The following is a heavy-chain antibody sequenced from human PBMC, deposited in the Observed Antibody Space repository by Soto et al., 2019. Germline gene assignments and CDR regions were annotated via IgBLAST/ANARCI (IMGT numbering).Heavy chain of an antibody. D-gene: IGHD3-10*01. Sequence: PSETLSLTCTVSGDSISSYYCSWIRQPPGKGLEWIGYIYYSGSTNYNPSLKSRVTISVDTSKNQFSLKLSSVTAADTAVYYCARVWGYYFDYWGQGTLVTVS. J-gene: IGHJ4*02. CDR2: IYYSGST. V-gene: IGHV4-59*01. CDR3: ARVWGYYFDY. CDR1: GDSISSYY.